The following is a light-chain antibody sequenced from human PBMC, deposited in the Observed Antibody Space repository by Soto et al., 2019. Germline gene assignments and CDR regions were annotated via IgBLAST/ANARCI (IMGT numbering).Light chain of an antibody. J-gene: IGLJ2*01. CDR3: CSFAGL. V-gene: IGLV2-14*01. Sequence: QSALTQPASVSGSLGQSITISCTGTTRDIAGYNYISWYQQLPGKAPKLMIYQVTIRPSGISNRFSGSKSGNTASLTISGLQAEDEADYYCCSFAGLFGGGTKLTVL. CDR2: QVT. CDR1: TRDIAGYNY.